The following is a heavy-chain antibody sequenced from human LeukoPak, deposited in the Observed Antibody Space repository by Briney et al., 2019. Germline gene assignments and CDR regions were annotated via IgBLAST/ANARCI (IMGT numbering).Heavy chain of an antibody. CDR2: MNYIVAT. J-gene: IGHJ5*02. V-gene: IGHV4-30-4*08. CDR3: ARMSTAKYDVWSGYYTASWFDP. CDR1: GDSVSSTEYY. Sequence: SETLSLTCTVSGDSVSSTEYYWSWVRQAPGKGLEFIGYMNYIVATYYNPSLRSRLTISGDSSKNQFSLRLKPVTAADTAVYYCARMSTAKYDVWSGYYTASWFDPWGQGALVTVSS. D-gene: IGHD3-3*01.